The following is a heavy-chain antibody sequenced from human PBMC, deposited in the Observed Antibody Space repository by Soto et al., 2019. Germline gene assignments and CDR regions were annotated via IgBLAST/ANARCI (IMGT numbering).Heavy chain of an antibody. J-gene: IGHJ6*02. CDR2: IYYSGST. Sequence: PSETLSLTCTVSGGSISSYYWSWIRQPPGKGLEWIGYIYYSGSTNYNPSLKSRVTISVDTSKNQFSLKLSSVTAADTAVYYCARGGYYDFWIGYGIAGYYYGMDFWGQGTTVTGSS. CDR3: ARGGYYDFWIGYGIAGYYYGMDF. CDR1: GGSISSYY. V-gene: IGHV4-59*01. D-gene: IGHD3-3*01.